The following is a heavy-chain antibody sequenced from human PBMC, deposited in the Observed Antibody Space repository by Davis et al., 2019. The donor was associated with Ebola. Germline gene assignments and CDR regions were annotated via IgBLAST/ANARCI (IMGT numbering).Heavy chain of an antibody. D-gene: IGHD3-10*01. Sequence: ASVKVSCKASGYTFTSYGISWVRHAPGQGLEWMGWISAYNGNTNYAQKSQGRVTMTRDTSISTAYMELSRLRSEDTAVYYCARHFRGLSRWGQGTLVTVSS. J-gene: IGHJ4*02. V-gene: IGHV1-18*04. CDR2: ISAYNGNT. CDR3: ARHFRGLSR. CDR1: GYTFTSYG.